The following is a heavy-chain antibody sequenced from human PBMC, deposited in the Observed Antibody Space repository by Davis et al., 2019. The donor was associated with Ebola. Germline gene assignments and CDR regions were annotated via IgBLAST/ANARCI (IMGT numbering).Heavy chain of an antibody. J-gene: IGHJ6*02. CDR3: ARVSYYGSGSYGMDI. D-gene: IGHD3-10*01. CDR2: INPNSGGT. V-gene: IGHV1-2*04. CDR1: GYTFTGYY. Sequence: AASVKVSCKASGYTFTGYYMHWVRQAPGQGLEWMGWINPNSGGTNYAQKFQGWVTMTRDTSISTAYMELSRLRSDDTAVYYCARVSYYGSGSYGMDIWGQGTTVTVSS.